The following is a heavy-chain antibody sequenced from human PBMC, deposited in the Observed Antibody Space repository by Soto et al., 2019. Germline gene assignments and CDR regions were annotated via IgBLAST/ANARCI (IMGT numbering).Heavy chain of an antibody. CDR3: ARDLYYYDSSGSHDAFDI. D-gene: IGHD3-22*01. CDR1: GFTFSSYW. J-gene: IGHJ3*02. V-gene: IGHV3-7*01. Sequence: PGGSLRLSCAASGFTFSSYWMSWVRQAPGKGLEWVANIKQDGSEKYYVDSVKGRFTISRDNAKNSLYLQMNSLRAEDTAVYYCARDLYYYDSSGSHDAFDIWGQGTMVTVS. CDR2: IKQDGSEK.